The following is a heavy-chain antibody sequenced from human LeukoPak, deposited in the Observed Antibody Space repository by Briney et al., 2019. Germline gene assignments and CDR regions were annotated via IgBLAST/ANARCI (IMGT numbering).Heavy chain of an antibody. Sequence: SETLSLTCTVSGGSINSYYWSWIRQPAGKGLEWIGRIYTSGSTNYNPSLKSRVTMSVDTSKNQFSLKLSSVTAADTAVYYCARGPTTVTRAFDYWGQGTLVTVSS. CDR1: GGSINSYY. J-gene: IGHJ4*02. D-gene: IGHD4-11*01. CDR3: ARGPTTVTRAFDY. V-gene: IGHV4-4*07. CDR2: IYTSGST.